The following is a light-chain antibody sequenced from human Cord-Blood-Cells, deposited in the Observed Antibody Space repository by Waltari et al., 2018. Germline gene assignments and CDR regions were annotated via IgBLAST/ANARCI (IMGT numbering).Light chain of an antibody. CDR2: EGI. CDR3: CSYAGSSTFVV. CDR1: SSDVGSYNL. J-gene: IGLJ2*01. V-gene: IGLV2-23*03. Sequence: QSALTQPASVSGSPGQSITISCTGTSSDVGSYNLVSWYQQHPGKAPKLMIYEGIKRPVGVSNHFSGSKSGNTASLTISGLRAEDEADYYCCSYAGSSTFVVFGGGTKLTVL.